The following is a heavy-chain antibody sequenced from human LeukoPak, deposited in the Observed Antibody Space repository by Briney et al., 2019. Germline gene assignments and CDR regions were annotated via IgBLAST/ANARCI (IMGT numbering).Heavy chain of an antibody. CDR3: AREVGGYFDL. CDR2: IYNGDST. Sequence: GGSLRLSCAASGFTVSTNYMSWVRQAPGKGLEWVSVIYNGDSTYYADSVKGRFTISRDNSKNTLYLQMNSLRAEDTAVYYCAREVGGYFDLWGRGTLVTVSS. J-gene: IGHJ2*01. V-gene: IGHV3-66*01. D-gene: IGHD3-16*01. CDR1: GFTVSTNY.